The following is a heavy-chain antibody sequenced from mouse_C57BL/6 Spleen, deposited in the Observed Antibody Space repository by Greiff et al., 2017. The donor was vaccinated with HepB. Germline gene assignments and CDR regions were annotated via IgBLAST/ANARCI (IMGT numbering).Heavy chain of an antibody. CDR2: IYPGDGDT. CDR3: ARETGTNYFGY. V-gene: IGHV1-82*01. Sequence: QVQLKESGPELVKPGASVKISCKASGYAFSSSWMNWVKQRPGKGLEWIGRIYPGDGDTNYNGKFKGKATLTADKSSSTAYMQLSSLTSEDSAVYFCARETGTNYFGYWGQGTTLTVSS. CDR1: GYAFSSSW. J-gene: IGHJ2*01. D-gene: IGHD4-1*01.